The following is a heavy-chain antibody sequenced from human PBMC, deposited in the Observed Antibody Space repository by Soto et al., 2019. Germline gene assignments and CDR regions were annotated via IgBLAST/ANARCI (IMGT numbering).Heavy chain of an antibody. V-gene: IGHV4-59*01. CDR1: VCSIGIYY. D-gene: IGHD5-12*01. CDR2: IYYSWST. CDR3: ARISVAYYYGMDV. J-gene: IGHJ6*02. Sequence: ASWTLSLTCTFSVCSIGIYYFICILQPPWKGLEWIGYIYYSWSTNYNPSLKSRVTISVDTSKNQFSLKLSSVTAADTAVYYCARISVAYYYGMDVWGQGNTVTVSS.